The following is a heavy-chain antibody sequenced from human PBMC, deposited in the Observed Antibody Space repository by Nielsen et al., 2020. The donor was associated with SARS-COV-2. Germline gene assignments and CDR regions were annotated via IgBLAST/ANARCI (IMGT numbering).Heavy chain of an antibody. Sequence: WVRQAPGQRLEWMGWINAGNGNTKYSQKFQGRVTITADESTSTAYMELSSLRSEDTAVYYCARGYRTGYCSGGSCYGPVDYWGQGTLVTVSS. J-gene: IGHJ4*02. CDR3: ARGYRTGYCSGGSCYGPVDY. D-gene: IGHD2-15*01. CDR2: INAGNGNT. V-gene: IGHV1-3*01.